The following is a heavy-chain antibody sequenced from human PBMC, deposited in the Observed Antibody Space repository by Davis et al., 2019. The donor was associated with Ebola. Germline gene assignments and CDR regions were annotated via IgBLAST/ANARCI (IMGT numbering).Heavy chain of an antibody. J-gene: IGHJ6*02. V-gene: IGHV1-46*01. CDR1: GYTFPRYY. CDR3: ARGDSSSPYGMDV. CDR2: INPSGGST. D-gene: IGHD6-6*01. Sequence: SVKVSCMASGYTFPRYYMHWVRQAPGQGLEWMGIINPSGGSTSYAQKFQGRVTMTRDTSTSTVYMELSSLRSEDQAVYYCARGDSSSPYGMDVWGQGTTVTVSS.